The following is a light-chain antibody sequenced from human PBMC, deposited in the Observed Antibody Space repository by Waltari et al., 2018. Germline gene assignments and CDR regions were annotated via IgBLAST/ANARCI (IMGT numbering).Light chain of an antibody. J-gene: IGLJ1*01. CDR1: SSNLGTNT. V-gene: IGLV1-44*01. CDR2: GTN. CDR3: AAWDDSLDAYV. Sequence: QSALTQSPSASGAPGQKVSISCSGTSSNLGTNTVDWYHQPPGTAPKLLLFGTNQRPSGVPDRFSVSKSGSSASLAISGLQSEDEADYYCAAWDDSLDAYVFGTGTKVSVL.